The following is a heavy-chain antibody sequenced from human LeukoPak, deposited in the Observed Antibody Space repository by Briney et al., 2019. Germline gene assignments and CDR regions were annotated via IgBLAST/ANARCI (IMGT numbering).Heavy chain of an antibody. V-gene: IGHV3-49*04. D-gene: IGHD3-22*01. Sequence: PGGSLRLSCRGSGLSFGGDAVSWVRKAPGKGLEWVGFIRDKVSGGTTEYVASVRGRFTISRDDSRSIAYLQMTRLKTEDTAVYYCTINYYNGSLYEDYWGQGTLVTVSS. J-gene: IGHJ4*02. CDR2: IRDKVSGGTT. CDR1: GLSFGGDA. CDR3: TINYYNGSLYEDY.